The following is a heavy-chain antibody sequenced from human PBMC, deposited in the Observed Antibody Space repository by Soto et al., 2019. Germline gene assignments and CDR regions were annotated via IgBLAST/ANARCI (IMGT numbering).Heavy chain of an antibody. CDR2: IIPIFGTA. CDR1: GGTFNKNA. J-gene: IGHJ6*02. Sequence: ASVKVSCKASGGTFNKNAINWVRQAPGQGLEWMGGIIPIFGTANYAQKFQGRVTITADESTSTAYMELSSLRSEDTAVYYCASPFQLIPQSSSSIVYYYGMDVWGQGTTVTVSS. CDR3: ASPFQLIPQSSSSIVYYYGMDV. V-gene: IGHV1-69*13. D-gene: IGHD6-6*01.